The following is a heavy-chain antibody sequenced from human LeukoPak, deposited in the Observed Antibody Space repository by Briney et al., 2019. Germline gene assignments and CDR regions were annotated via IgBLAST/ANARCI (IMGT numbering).Heavy chain of an antibody. J-gene: IGHJ4*02. CDR1: GFTFSSYA. CDR3: ARRAGGYSHPYDY. Sequence: GGSLRLSCAASGFTFSSYAMSWLRQAPGKGLEWVSAISGSGGTTYYADSVKGRFTISRDNSKNTLYLQMNSLRAEDTAVYYCARRAGGYSHPYDYWGQGILVTVSS. V-gene: IGHV3-23*01. CDR2: ISGSGGTT. D-gene: IGHD4-23*01.